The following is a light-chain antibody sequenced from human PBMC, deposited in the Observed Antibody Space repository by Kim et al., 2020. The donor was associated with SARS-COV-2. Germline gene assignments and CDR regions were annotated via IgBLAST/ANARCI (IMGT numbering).Light chain of an antibody. V-gene: IGLV2-14*04. CDR3: SSFTSSNTYV. CDR2: DVN. Sequence: GQSIAISCTGTSSDVGAYNYVSWFQQHPGKAPKRMIYDVNQRPSGVSNRFSGSKSGNTASLTISGLQAEDEADYYCSSFTSSNTYVFGAGTKVTVL. J-gene: IGLJ1*01. CDR1: SSDVGAYNY.